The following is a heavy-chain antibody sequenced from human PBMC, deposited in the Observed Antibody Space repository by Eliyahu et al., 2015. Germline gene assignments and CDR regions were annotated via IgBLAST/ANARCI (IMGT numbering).Heavy chain of an antibody. CDR2: ITSSSGTI. V-gene: IGHV3-48*04. J-gene: IGHJ4*02. Sequence: VQLVESGGGLVQPGGSLRLSCAASASPCSSYSMNWVRQAPGKGLEWVSYITSSSGTIWYADSVKGRFTISRDNAKNSLYLLMSSLRAEDTAVYYCATSVGGSTFDYWGQGTLVTVSS. CDR3: ATSVGGSTFDY. CDR1: ASPCSSYS. D-gene: IGHD3-16*01.